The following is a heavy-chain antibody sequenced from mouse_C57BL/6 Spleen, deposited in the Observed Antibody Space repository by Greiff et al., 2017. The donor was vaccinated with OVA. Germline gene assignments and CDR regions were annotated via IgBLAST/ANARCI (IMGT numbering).Heavy chain of an antibody. Sequence: EVHLVESGGGLVKTGGSLKLSCVASGFTFSDYGMHWVRQAPEKGLEWVAHISSGSSTIYYADTVKGRFTISRDNAKNTLFLQMTSLRSEDTAMYYCARSYPWYFDVWGTGTTVTVSS. V-gene: IGHV5-17*01. CDR1: GFTFSDYG. CDR3: ARSYPWYFDV. J-gene: IGHJ1*03. D-gene: IGHD2-10*01. CDR2: ISSGSSTI.